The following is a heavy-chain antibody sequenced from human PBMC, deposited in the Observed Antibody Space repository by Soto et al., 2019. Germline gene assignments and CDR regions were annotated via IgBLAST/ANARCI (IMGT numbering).Heavy chain of an antibody. CDR2: IWYDGSNK. CDR3: ARDRGSNGCDP. CDR1: GFTFSSYG. Sequence: QVQLVESGGGVVQPGRSLRLSCAASGFTFSSYGMHWVRQAPGKGLEWVAVIWYDGSNKYYADPVKGRFTISRDNSKNTLYRQMSSLRAEDTAVYYCARDRGSNGCDPWGQGTLVTVSS. V-gene: IGHV3-33*01. D-gene: IGHD3-10*01. J-gene: IGHJ5*02.